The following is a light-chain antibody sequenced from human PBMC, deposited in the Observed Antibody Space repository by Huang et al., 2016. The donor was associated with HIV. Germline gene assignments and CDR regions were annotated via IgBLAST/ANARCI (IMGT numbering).Light chain of an antibody. J-gene: IGKJ4*01. V-gene: IGKV3-15*01. CDR1: RSVSTN. Sequence: EIVMTQSPATLSVSPGQRVTLSCRAIRSVSTNLAWYQQRHGQAPRLLIYGSSTRAPGIPARFSGSGSGTDFSITISSLQSEDFALYYCHQYNNWLLSFGGGTRV. CDR2: GSS. CDR3: HQYNNWLLS.